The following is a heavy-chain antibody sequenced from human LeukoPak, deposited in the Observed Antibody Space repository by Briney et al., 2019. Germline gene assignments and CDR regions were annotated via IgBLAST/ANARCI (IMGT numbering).Heavy chain of an antibody. V-gene: IGHV3-48*03. CDR3: AELGITMIGGV. CDR2: ISSSGRTI. J-gene: IGHJ6*04. CDR1: GFTFSSYE. D-gene: IGHD3-10*02. Sequence: GGSLRLSCAASGFTFSSYEMNWVRQAPGKGLEWVSYISSSGRTIYYADSVKGRFTISRGNAKNPLYLQMNSLRAEDTAVYYCAELGITMIGGVWGKGTTVTISS.